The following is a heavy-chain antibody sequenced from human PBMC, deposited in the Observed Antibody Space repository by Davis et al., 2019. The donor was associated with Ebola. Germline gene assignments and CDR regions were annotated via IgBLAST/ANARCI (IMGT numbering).Heavy chain of an antibody. J-gene: IGHJ6*02. V-gene: IGHV1-2*04. D-gene: IGHD3-3*01. CDR1: GYTFTGYY. CDR3: ARGLRFFPRYGMDV. CDR2: INPNSGGT. Sequence: ASVQVSCKASGYTFTGYYMHWVRQAPGQGLEWMGWINPNSGGTNYAQKFQGWVTMTRDTSISTAYMELSRLRSDDTAVYYCARGLRFFPRYGMDVWGQGTTVTVSS.